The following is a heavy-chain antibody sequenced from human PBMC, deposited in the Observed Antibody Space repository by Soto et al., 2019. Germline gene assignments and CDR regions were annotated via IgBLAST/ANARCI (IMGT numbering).Heavy chain of an antibody. J-gene: IGHJ6*01. D-gene: IGHD3-22*01. CDR2: IYYSGST. CDR3: ARAIDICGYSVSYDGMDV. V-gene: IGHV4-31*03. Sequence: SETLSLTCTVSGGSISSGGYYWSWIRQHPGKGLEWIGYIYYSGSTYYNPSLKSRVTISVDTSKNQFSLKLSSVTAADTAVYYCARAIDICGYSVSYDGMDVWVQGTPVTVS. CDR1: GGSISSGGYY.